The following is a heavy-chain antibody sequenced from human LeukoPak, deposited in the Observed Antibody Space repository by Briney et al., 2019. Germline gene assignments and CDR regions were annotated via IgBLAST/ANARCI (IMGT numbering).Heavy chain of an antibody. D-gene: IGHD2-2*01. CDR2: ISSSSSYI. CDR3: ARGDIVVVPAQFDP. Sequence: GGSLRLSCAASGFTFSSYWMNWVRQAPGKGLEWVSSISSSSSYIYYADSVKGRFTISRDNAKNSLYLQMNSLRAEDTAVYYCARGDIVVVPAQFDPWGQGTLVTVSS. J-gene: IGHJ5*02. CDR1: GFTFSSYW. V-gene: IGHV3-21*01.